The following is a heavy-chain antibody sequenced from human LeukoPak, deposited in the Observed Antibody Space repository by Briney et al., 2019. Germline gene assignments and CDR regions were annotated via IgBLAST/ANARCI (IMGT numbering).Heavy chain of an antibody. CDR2: INSDGSTT. CDR3: ARGYSGSYRVDY. V-gene: IGHV3-74*01. CDR1: GFTFSSYW. D-gene: IGHD1-26*01. J-gene: IGHJ4*02. Sequence: GGSLRLSCAASGFTFSSYWMHWVRQAPGKGLVWVSRINSDGSTTTYADSVKGRFTISRDNAKNTLYLQMNSLRAEDTAMYYCARGYSGSYRVDYWGQGTLVTVSS.